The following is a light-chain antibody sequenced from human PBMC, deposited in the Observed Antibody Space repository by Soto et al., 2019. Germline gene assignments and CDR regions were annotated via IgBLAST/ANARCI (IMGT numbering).Light chain of an antibody. CDR2: EVT. J-gene: IGLJ1*01. CDR1: SSDIGGYNY. CDR3: SSYSGSSTLLYV. V-gene: IGLV2-14*01. Sequence: QSALTQPASVSGSPGQSITISCTGTSSDIGGYNYVSWYQQHPGKAPKLMIYEVTNRPSGVSNRFSGSKSGNTASLTISGLQAEDEGDYYCSSYSGSSTLLYVFGTGTKLTVL.